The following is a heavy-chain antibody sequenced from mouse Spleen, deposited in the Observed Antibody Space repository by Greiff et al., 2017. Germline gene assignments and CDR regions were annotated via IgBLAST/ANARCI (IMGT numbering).Heavy chain of an antibody. Sequence: VKLVESGAELAKPGASVKLSCKASGYTFTSYWMHWVKQRPGQGLEWIGYINPSSGYTKYNQKFKDKAKLTAVTSTSTAYMELSSLTNEDSAVYYCTRWLLEYFDVWGAGTTVTVSS. J-gene: IGHJ1*01. D-gene: IGHD2-3*01. CDR3: TRWLLEYFDV. CDR1: GYTFTSYW. V-gene: IGHV1-7*01. CDR2: INPSSGYT.